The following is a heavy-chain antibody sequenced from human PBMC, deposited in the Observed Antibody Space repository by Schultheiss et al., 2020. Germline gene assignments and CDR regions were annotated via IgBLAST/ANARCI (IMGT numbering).Heavy chain of an antibody. CDR3: ARAQGELLRSAIDY. Sequence: ESLKISCAASGFTFSDYYMSWIRQPPGKGLEWIGYIYYSGSTNYNPSLKSRVTISVDTSKNQFSLKLTSVTAADTGVYYCARAQGELLRSAIDYWGQGTLVTVAS. J-gene: IGHJ4*02. V-gene: IGHV4-59*12. CDR2: IYYSGST. D-gene: IGHD1-26*01. CDR1: GFTFSDYY.